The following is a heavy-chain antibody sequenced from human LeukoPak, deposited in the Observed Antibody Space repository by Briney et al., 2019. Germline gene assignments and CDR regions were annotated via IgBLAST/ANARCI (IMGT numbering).Heavy chain of an antibody. J-gene: IGHJ5*02. CDR2: IIPILGIA. CDR3: APIAAAGGDDP. V-gene: IGHV1-69*04. Sequence: SVKVSCKASGGTFSSYAISWVRQAPGQGLEWMGRIIPILGIANYAQKFQGRVTITADKSTSTAYMELSSLRSEDTAVYYCAPIAAAGGDDPWGQGTLVTVSS. CDR1: GGTFSSYA. D-gene: IGHD6-13*01.